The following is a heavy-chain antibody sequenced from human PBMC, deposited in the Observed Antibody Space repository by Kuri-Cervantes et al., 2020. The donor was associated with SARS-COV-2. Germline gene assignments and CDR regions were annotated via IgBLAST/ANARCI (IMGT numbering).Heavy chain of an antibody. CDR3: ARAGIWDNWNYRGVFDY. J-gene: IGHJ4*02. CDR1: GYTFTGYH. D-gene: IGHD1-7*01. V-gene: IGHV1-2*02. Sequence: ASVKVSCKASGYTFTGYHMHWVRQAPGQGLEWMGWINPNSGGTNYAQKFQGRVTMTRDTSISTAYMELSRLRSDDTAVYYCARAGIWDNWNYRGVFDYWGQGTLVTVSS. CDR2: INPNSGGT.